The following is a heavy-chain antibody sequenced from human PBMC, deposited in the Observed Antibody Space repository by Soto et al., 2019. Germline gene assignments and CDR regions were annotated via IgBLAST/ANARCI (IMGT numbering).Heavy chain of an antibody. CDR2: ISYDGSNK. Sequence: PGGSLRLSCAASGFTFSSYAMHWVRQAPGKGLEWVAVISYDGSNKYYADSVKGRFTISRDNSKNTLYLQMNSLRAEDTAVYYCARAGSGDCISTSCYVGVPGMDVWGQGTTVTVSS. CDR1: GFTFSSYA. CDR3: ARAGSGDCISTSCYVGVPGMDV. D-gene: IGHD2-2*01. J-gene: IGHJ6*02. V-gene: IGHV3-30-3*01.